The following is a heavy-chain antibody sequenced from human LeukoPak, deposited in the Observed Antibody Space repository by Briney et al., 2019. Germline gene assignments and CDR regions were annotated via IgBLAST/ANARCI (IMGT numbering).Heavy chain of an antibody. CDR3: AKGRSGVVVAALNY. V-gene: IGHV3-23*01. D-gene: IGHD2-15*01. J-gene: IGHJ4*02. Sequence: PGGSLRLSCAAPGFTFSSYAMSWVRQAPGKGLEWVSTISGSGDSTYYADSVKGRFTISRDNSKNTLYLQMNSLRADDTAVYYCAKGRSGVVVAALNYWGQGTPVTVSS. CDR1: GFTFSSYA. CDR2: ISGSGDST.